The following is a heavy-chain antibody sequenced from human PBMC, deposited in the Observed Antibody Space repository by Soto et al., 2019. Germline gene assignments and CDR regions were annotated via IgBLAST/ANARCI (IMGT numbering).Heavy chain of an antibody. CDR1: GFTFSSYA. J-gene: IGHJ4*02. V-gene: IGHV3-23*01. Sequence: LRLSCAASGFTFSSYAMSWVRQAPGKGLEWVSAISGSGGSTNYADSVKGRFTISRDNSKNTLHLQMNSLRAEDTAVYFCVKDIDSSYFDYWGQGILVTVS. CDR2: ISGSGGST. D-gene: IGHD6-19*01. CDR3: VKDIDSSYFDY.